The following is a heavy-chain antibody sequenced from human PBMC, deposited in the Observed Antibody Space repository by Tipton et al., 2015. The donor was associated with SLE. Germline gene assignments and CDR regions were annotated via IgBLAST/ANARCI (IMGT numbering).Heavy chain of an antibody. J-gene: IGHJ6*03. CDR3: ARTLRGDGVVVGLDHYYMDV. CDR2: IYYSGST. D-gene: IGHD3-3*01. CDR1: GGSISSSSYY. Sequence: TLSLTCNVSGGSISSSSYYWGWIRQPPGKGLEWIGSIYYSGSTYYNPSLKSRVTISVDTSKNQFSLKLNSVTAADTAVYYCARTLRGDGVVVGLDHYYMDVWGKGTTVTVSS. V-gene: IGHV4-39*07.